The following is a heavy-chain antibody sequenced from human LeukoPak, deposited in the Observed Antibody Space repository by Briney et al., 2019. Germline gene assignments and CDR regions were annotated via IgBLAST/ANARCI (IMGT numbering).Heavy chain of an antibody. CDR1: GYTFIGYY. CDR3: ATSGSGSYYVLDY. V-gene: IGHV1-24*01. J-gene: IGHJ4*02. Sequence: GASVKVSCKASGYTFIGYYMHWVRQAPGKGLEWMGGFDPEDGETIYAQKFQGRVTMTEDTSTDTAYMELSSLRSEDTAVYYCATSGSGSYYVLDYWGQGTLVTVSS. CDR2: FDPEDGET. D-gene: IGHD3-10*01.